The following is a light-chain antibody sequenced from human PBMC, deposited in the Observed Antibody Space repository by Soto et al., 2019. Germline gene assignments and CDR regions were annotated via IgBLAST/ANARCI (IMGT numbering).Light chain of an antibody. J-gene: IGLJ3*02. V-gene: IGLV8-61*01. CDR1: SGSVSTTYY. CDR2: TTN. Sequence: QAVVTQEPSFSVSPGRTVTLTCGLSSGSVSTTYYPSWYQQTPGQAPRTLIYTTNTRSSGVPDRFSGSILGNKAALTITGAQADDESDYYCALYMGSGVGVIGGGTKLTVL. CDR3: ALYMGSGVGV.